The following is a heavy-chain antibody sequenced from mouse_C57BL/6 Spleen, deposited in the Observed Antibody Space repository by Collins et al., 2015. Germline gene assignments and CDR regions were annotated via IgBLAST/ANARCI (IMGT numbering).Heavy chain of an antibody. Sequence: QVQLQQSGAELVRPGASVTLSCKASGYTFTDYEMHWVKQTPVHGLEWIGVIDPESGGTAYNQKFKGKAILTADKSSSTAYMELRSLTSEDSAVYYCLYYDYDEAFAYWGQGDSGHCLC. J-gene: IGHJ3*01. CDR2: IDPESGGT. V-gene: IGHV1-15*01. CDR1: GYTFTDYE. CDR3: LYYDYDEAFAY. D-gene: IGHD2-4*01.